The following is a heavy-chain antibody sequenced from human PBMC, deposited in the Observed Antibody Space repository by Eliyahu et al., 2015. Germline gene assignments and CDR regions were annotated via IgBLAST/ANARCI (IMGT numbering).Heavy chain of an antibody. CDR3: VSLTLKSSNYFGMDV. D-gene: IGHD4-23*01. J-gene: IGHJ6*02. CDR2: IDWNSNKI. Sequence: EVQLVESGGGLVQPGRSLRLSCTASGFRFXDYAMHWVRQGPGKGLGWVAGIDWNSNKIGYGDSVKGRFIISRDNAKNSVYLQMNSLRPEDSALYYCVSLTLKSSNYFGMDVWGQGTTVTVSS. CDR1: GFRFXDYA. V-gene: IGHV3-9*01.